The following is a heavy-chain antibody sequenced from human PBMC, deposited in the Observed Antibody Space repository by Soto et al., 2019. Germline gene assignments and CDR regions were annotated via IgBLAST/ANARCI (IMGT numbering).Heavy chain of an antibody. CDR3: ASTTVTTYYYGMDV. V-gene: IGHV3-74*01. Sequence: GGSLRLSCAASGFTFSIYWMHWVRQAPGKGLVWVSRINSDGSSTSYADSVKGRFTISRDNAKNTLYLQMNILRAEDTAVYYCASTTVTTYYYGMDVWGQGTTVTV. D-gene: IGHD4-17*01. CDR1: GFTFSIYW. J-gene: IGHJ6*02. CDR2: INSDGSST.